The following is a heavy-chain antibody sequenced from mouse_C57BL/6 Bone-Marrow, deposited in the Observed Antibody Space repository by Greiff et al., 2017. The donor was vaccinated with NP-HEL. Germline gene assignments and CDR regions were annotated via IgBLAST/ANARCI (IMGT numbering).Heavy chain of an antibody. CDR1: GFNIKDYY. J-gene: IGHJ3*01. CDR2: IDPEDGDT. Sequence: VQLKQSGAELVRPGASVKLSCTASGFNIKDYYMHWVKQRPEQGLEWIGRIDPEDGDTEYAPKFQGKATMTADTSSNTAYLQLSSLTSEDTAVYYCTTGIYSNYEFAYWGQGTLVTVSA. D-gene: IGHD2-5*01. CDR3: TTGIYSNYEFAY. V-gene: IGHV14-1*01.